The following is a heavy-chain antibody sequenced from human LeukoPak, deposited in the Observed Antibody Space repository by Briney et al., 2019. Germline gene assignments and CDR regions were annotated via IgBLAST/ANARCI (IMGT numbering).Heavy chain of an antibody. D-gene: IGHD2-2*01. CDR3: ARKYCSTTSCSYGFDV. Sequence: PSETLSLTCTVSGGSISPYYWSWIRQPPGKALEWIGEISHSGSTNYNPSLGSRVTISVDASKNQFSLKLNSVTAADTAVYFCARKYCSTTSCSYGFDVWGQGTMVTVSS. CDR2: ISHSGST. J-gene: IGHJ3*01. CDR1: GGSISPYY. V-gene: IGHV4-34*01.